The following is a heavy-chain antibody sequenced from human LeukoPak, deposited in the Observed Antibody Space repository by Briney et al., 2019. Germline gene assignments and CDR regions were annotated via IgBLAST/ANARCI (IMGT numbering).Heavy chain of an antibody. CDR2: INHSGST. CDR1: GGSFSGYY. V-gene: IGHV4-34*01. J-gene: IGHJ4*02. D-gene: IGHD2-2*01. Sequence: LETLSLTCAVYGGSFSGYYWSWIRQPPGKGLEWIGEINHSGSTNYNPSLKSRVTISVDTSKNQFSLKLSSVTAADTAVYYCARGRGSSLDYWGQGTLVTVSS. CDR3: ARGRGSSLDY.